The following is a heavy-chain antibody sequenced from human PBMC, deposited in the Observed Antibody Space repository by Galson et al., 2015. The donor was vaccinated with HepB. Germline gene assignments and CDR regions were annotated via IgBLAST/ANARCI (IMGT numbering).Heavy chain of an antibody. Sequence: SLRLSCAASGFTFSSYGMHWVRQAPDKGLEWVAVIWYDGSNKYYADSVKGRFTISRDNSKNTLYLQMNSLRAEDTAVYYCARDAKGMDVWGQGTTVTVSS. CDR1: GFTFSSYG. D-gene: IGHD4/OR15-4a*01. V-gene: IGHV3-33*01. CDR2: IWYDGSNK. CDR3: ARDAKGMDV. J-gene: IGHJ6*02.